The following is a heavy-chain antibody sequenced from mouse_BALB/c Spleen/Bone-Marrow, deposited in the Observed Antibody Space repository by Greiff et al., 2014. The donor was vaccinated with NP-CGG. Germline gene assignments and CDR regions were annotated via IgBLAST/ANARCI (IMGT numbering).Heavy chain of an antibody. CDR2: IDPANGDI. CDR3: ARGGNYGWFAY. Sequence: VQLKDSGAELVKPGASVKLSCTASGFNIKDTYMHWVKQRPEQGLEWIGRIDPANGDIIYDPKFQGKATITADTSSNTAYLQLSSLTSEDTAVYYCARGGNYGWFAYWGQGTLVPVSA. J-gene: IGHJ3*01. V-gene: IGHV14-3*02. CDR1: GFNIKDTY. D-gene: IGHD2-1*01.